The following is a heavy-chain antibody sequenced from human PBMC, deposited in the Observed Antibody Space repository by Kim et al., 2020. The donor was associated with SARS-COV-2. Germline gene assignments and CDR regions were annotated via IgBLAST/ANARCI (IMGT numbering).Heavy chain of an antibody. CDR2: KEDGSAK. V-gene: IGHV3-7*04. Sequence: KEDGSAKYYVDSVKGRFTISRDNAKNLLYLELNSLGGDDTAVYYCVRDFDFWGQGALVTVSS. J-gene: IGHJ5*01. CDR3: VRDFDF.